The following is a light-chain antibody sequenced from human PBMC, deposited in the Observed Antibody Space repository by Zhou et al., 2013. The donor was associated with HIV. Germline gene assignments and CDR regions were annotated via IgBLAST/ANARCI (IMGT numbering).Light chain of an antibody. CDR3: QQYDNLPRT. Sequence: DIQMTQSPSSLSASVGDRVTITCQASQDITNFLNWYQQKPGIAPRLLIYDAANLHTGVPSRFSGTGSGTDFTFTISSLQPEDIATYYCQQYDNLPRTFG. J-gene: IGKJ3*01. CDR1: QDITNF. V-gene: IGKV1-33*01. CDR2: DAA.